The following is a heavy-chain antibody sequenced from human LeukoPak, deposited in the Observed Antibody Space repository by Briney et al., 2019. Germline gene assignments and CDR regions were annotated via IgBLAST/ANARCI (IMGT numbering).Heavy chain of an antibody. V-gene: IGHV3-21*01. D-gene: IGHD2-15*01. CDR3: ARDRPTGRSRGVVVQ. Sequence: ETLSLTCTVSGGSISSSSYYWGWIRQPPGKGLEWVSSISSGGTYIYYAESLRGRSTISRDNTKNFLYLQLSTLRVEDTAVYYCARDRPTGRSRGVVVQWGQGTLVTVSS. CDR1: GGSISSSS. J-gene: IGHJ4*02. CDR2: ISSGGTYI.